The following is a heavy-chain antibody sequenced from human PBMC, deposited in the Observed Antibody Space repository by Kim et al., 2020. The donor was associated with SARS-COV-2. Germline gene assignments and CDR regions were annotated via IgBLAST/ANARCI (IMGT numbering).Heavy chain of an antibody. CDR3: ARPLLSSGWYQYYYGMDV. D-gene: IGHD6-19*01. CDR2: ISAYNGNT. Sequence: ASVKVSCKASGYTFTSYGISWVRQAPGQGLEWMGWISAYNGNTNYAQKLQGRVTMTTDTSTSTAYMELRSLRSDDTAVYYCARPLLSSGWYQYYYGMDVWGQGTTVTVSS. CDR1: GYTFTSYG. J-gene: IGHJ6*02. V-gene: IGHV1-18*01.